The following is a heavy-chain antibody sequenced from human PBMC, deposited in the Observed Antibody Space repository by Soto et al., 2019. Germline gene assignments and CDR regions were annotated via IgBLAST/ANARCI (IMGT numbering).Heavy chain of an antibody. J-gene: IGHJ3*02. D-gene: IGHD1-1*01. CDR3: ARDKGNNDAFDI. CDR2: IYYSGST. Sequence: SETLSLTCTVSGGSISSYYWSWIRQPPGRGLEWIGYIYYSGSTNYNPSLKSRVTISVDTSKNQFSLKLSSVTAADTAVCYCARDKGNNDAFDIWGQGTMVTVSS. V-gene: IGHV4-59*01. CDR1: GGSISSYY.